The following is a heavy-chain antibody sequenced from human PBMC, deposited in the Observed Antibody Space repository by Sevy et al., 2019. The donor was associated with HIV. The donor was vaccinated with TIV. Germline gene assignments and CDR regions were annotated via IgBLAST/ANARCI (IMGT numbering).Heavy chain of an antibody. V-gene: IGHV1-24*01. D-gene: IGHD3-22*01. CDR3: ATTKNYYDSSGYPFDY. CDR1: GYTLTEFS. J-gene: IGHJ4*02. Sequence: ASVKVSCKVSGYTLTEFSMHWVRQAPGKGLEWMGTFDPEDGETNYARKFQGRVTMTEDTSTDTASMQLSSLRSEDTAVYYCATTKNYYDSSGYPFDYWGQGTLVTVSS. CDR2: FDPEDGET.